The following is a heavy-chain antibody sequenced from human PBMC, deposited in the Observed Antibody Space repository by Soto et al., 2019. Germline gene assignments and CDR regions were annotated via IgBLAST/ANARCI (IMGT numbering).Heavy chain of an antibody. CDR3: ARVLPDRTNYDILTGYYKYYYGMDV. D-gene: IGHD3-9*01. Sequence: SDTLSLTCTVSGGSISSYCWSWIRQPPGKGLEWIGYIYYSGSTNYNPSLKSRVTISVDTSKNQFSLKLSSVTAADTAVYYCARVLPDRTNYDILTGYYKYYYGMDVWGQGTTVT. CDR2: IYYSGST. CDR1: GGSISSYC. V-gene: IGHV4-59*07. J-gene: IGHJ6*02.